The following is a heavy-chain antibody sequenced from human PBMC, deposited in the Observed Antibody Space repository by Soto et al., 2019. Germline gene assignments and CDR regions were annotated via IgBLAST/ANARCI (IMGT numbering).Heavy chain of an antibody. J-gene: IGHJ6*02. CDR2: ILHDGSAE. D-gene: IGHD4-4*01. CDR1: GFTFTSYG. Sequence: PGGSLRLSCAASGFTFTSYGMHWVRQAPGKGLEWMALILHDGSAEYYADSVKGRFTISRDNSKNTLYLQMNNLRAEDTAVYYCARSRDGYSFYFYYGMDGWGQGTTVTVS. V-gene: IGHV3-30*03. CDR3: ARSRDGYSFYFYYGMDG.